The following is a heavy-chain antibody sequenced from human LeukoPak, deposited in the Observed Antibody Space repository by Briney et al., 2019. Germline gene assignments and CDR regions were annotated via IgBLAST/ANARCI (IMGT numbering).Heavy chain of an antibody. D-gene: IGHD4-17*01. V-gene: IGHV1-18*01. CDR3: ARGRVTVTNGCWFDP. CDR2: ISAYNGNT. J-gene: IGHJ5*02. CDR1: GYTFTSYG. Sequence: ASVKVSCKASGYTFTSYGISWVRQAPGQGLEWMGWISAYNGNTNYAQKLQGRVTMTTDTSTSTAYMELRSLRSDDTAVYYCARGRVTVTNGCWFDPWGQGTLVTVSS.